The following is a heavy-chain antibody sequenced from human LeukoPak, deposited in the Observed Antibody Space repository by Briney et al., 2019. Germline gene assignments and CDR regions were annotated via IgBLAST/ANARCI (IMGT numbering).Heavy chain of an antibody. CDR3: ARDRGGLLWFGEPGREAFDI. Sequence: PTETLSLTCTVSGGSISSYYWSWIRQPPGKGLEWIGYIYYSGSTNYNPSLKSRITISVDTSKNQFSLKLSSVTAADTAVYYCARDRGGLLWFGEPGREAFDIWGQGTMVTVSS. J-gene: IGHJ3*02. V-gene: IGHV4-59*12. CDR1: GGSISSYY. D-gene: IGHD3-10*01. CDR2: IYYSGST.